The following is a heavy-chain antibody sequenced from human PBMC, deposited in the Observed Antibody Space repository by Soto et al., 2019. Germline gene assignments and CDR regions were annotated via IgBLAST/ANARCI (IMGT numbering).Heavy chain of an antibody. J-gene: IGHJ4*02. Sequence: ASVKVSCKASGYTFTSYGISWVRQAPGQGLEWMGWISAYNGNTNYAQKLQGRVTMTTDTSTSTAYMELRSLRSDDTAVYYCARSRRLWLATEYYFDYWGQGTLVTVSS. D-gene: IGHD5-18*01. CDR3: ARSRRLWLATEYYFDY. CDR1: GYTFTSYG. V-gene: IGHV1-18*01. CDR2: ISAYNGNT.